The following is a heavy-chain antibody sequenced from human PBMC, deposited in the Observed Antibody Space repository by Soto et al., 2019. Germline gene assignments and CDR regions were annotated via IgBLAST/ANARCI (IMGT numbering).Heavy chain of an antibody. J-gene: IGHJ6*02. D-gene: IGHD6-13*01. CDR1: GGSISSYY. V-gene: IGHV4-59*08. CDR3: ARHNRIAAAKRPERHYYGMDV. CDR2: IYYSGST. Sequence: QVQLQESGPGLVKPSETLSLTCTVSGGSISSYYWSWIRQPPGKGLEWIGYIYYSGSTNYNPSLKSRVTISVDTSKNQFSLKLSSVTAADTAVYYCARHNRIAAAKRPERHYYGMDVWGQGTTVTVSS.